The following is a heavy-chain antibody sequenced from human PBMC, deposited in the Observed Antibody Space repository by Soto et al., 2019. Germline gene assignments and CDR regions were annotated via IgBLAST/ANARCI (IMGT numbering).Heavy chain of an antibody. Sequence: QVHLVQSGAEVKKPGASVKVSCKGSGYAFTTYGINWGRQAPGQGLEGMGWISAHNGNTNYAQKLQGRVTVTRDTTTSTAYMELRSLRSDDTAVYYCARGRYGDYWGQGALVTVSS. CDR3: ARGRYGDY. CDR2: ISAHNGNT. V-gene: IGHV1-18*01. D-gene: IGHD1-1*01. J-gene: IGHJ4*02. CDR1: GYAFTTYG.